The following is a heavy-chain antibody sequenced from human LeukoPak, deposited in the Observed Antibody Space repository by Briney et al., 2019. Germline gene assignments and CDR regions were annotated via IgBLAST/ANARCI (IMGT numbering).Heavy chain of an antibody. V-gene: IGHV3-21*01. CDR1: GFTFSSFS. CDR2: ISSSSSYI. J-gene: IGHJ3*02. CDR3: ARDQAGLTAFDI. Sequence: GGSLRLSCAASGFTFSSFSMIWVRQAPGKGLEWVSSISSSSSYIYYADSVKGRFTISRDNAKNSLYLQMNSLRAEDTAVYYCARDQAGLTAFDIWGQGTMVTVSS.